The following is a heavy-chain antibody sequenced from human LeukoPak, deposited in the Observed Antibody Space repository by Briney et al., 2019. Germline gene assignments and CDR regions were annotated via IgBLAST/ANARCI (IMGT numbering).Heavy chain of an antibody. CDR3: ARGGYSSSGFDR. D-gene: IGHD4-11*01. CDR1: GRTFISYG. Sequence: AAVTVSCKASGRTFISYGKSWVRQAPGKRLEWMGGIIPIFGTANYAQKFQGRVTITADESTSTAYMELSRLRSEDTAVYYCARGGYSSSGFDRWGQGILVTVSS. J-gene: IGHJ5*02. CDR2: IIPIFGTA. V-gene: IGHV1-69*13.